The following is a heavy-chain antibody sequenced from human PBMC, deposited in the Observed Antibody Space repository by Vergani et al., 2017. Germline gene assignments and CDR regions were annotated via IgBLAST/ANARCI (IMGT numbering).Heavy chain of an antibody. J-gene: IGHJ5*02. Sequence: QVQLQESGPGLVRPSQTLSLTCNVSGGSVNSGGYYWTWVRQHPGKGLEWIGYIYDTGSTYYNPSLTSRVVISMDTSQNQFSLKLSSVTAADTAMYYCVRDRRYDTDGNPYTWFDPWGQGTLVTVSS. D-gene: IGHD3-9*01. CDR2: IYDTGST. CDR1: GGSVNSGGYY. V-gene: IGHV4-31*03. CDR3: VRDRRYDTDGNPYTWFDP.